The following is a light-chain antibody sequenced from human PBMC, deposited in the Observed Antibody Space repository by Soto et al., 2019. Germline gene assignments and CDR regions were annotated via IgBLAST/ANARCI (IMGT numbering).Light chain of an antibody. J-gene: IGKJ1*01. Sequence: DVQMTQSPSTLSASVGDRVTITCRASQNIDNWLAWYQQKLGKAPKLLIYKASTLQYGVPSRFSGSGSGTEFTLTISSLQPDDFATYYCQQYDSYSTFGQGTKVDFK. CDR3: QQYDSYST. CDR1: QNIDNW. V-gene: IGKV1-5*03. CDR2: KAS.